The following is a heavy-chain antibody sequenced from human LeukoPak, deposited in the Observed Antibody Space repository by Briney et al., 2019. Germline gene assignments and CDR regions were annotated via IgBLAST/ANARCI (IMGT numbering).Heavy chain of an antibody. J-gene: IGHJ6*02. CDR1: GFTFSNTW. CDR3: ARDRYYAVDV. Sequence: GGFLRLSCEASGFTFSNTWMHWFRQAPGKALVWVSRINTDGSTTYADSVKGRFTISRDNAKNTLYLQMHSLSVEDTAVYYCARDRYYAVDVWGQGTTVTVSS. CDR2: INTDGST. V-gene: IGHV3-74*01. D-gene: IGHD2-2*01.